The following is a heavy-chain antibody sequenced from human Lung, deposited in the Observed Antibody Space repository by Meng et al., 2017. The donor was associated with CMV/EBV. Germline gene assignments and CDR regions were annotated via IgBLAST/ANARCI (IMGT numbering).Heavy chain of an antibody. J-gene: IGHJ5*02. Sequence: VQLVQSGSELKKPGASVKVSCKASGYTFSTYTINWVRQAHGRGLEWMGWISTNTGTPTHTQGFTGRFVFSLDTSVSTAYLQISSLKAEDTAVYYCARGGNFNPWGQGTLVTVSS. CDR3: ARGGNFNP. CDR2: ISTNTGTP. V-gene: IGHV7-4-1*02. CDR1: GYTFSTYT. D-gene: IGHD2/OR15-2a*01.